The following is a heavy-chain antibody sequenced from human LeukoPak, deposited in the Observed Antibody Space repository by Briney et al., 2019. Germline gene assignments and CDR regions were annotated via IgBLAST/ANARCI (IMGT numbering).Heavy chain of an antibody. J-gene: IGHJ4*02. CDR3: AKLSGYNSGWYDY. CDR2: ISWNSGNI. CDR1: GFTFDDYA. Sequence: GGSLRLSCAASGFTFDDYAIHWVRQAPGKGLEWVPGISWNSGNIVYADSVKGRFTISRDNAKSSLYLQMNSLRAEDTALYYCAKLSGYNSGWYDYWGQGTLVTVSS. D-gene: IGHD6-19*01. V-gene: IGHV3-9*01.